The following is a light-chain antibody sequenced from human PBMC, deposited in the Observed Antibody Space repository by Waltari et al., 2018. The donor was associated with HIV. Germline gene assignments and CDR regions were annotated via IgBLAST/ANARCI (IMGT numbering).Light chain of an antibody. Sequence: HSVLTQPASVSGSPGQSLTISCSGPPRALSRLHFVSWYHQYPGRAPRLIIFEVSSRPSGISDRFSGSKAGDTASLTISALRTEDEADYFCSSYSPRTSVVFGGGTKVTVL. CDR1: PRALSRLHF. J-gene: IGLJ3*02. V-gene: IGLV2-14*01. CDR2: EVS. CDR3: SSYSPRTSVV.